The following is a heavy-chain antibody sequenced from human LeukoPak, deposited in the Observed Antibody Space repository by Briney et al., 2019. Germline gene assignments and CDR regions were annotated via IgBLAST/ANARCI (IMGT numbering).Heavy chain of an antibody. CDR2: INHGGST. V-gene: IGHV4-34*01. D-gene: IGHD6-19*01. CDR1: GGSFSGYY. CDR3: ARGCSDSWFDP. J-gene: IGHJ5*02. Sequence: SETLSLICAVYGGSFSGYYWSWIRQPPGKGLEWIGEINHGGSTNYNPSLKSRVTISVDTSKNQFSLKLSSVTAADTAVYYCARGCSDSWFDPWGQGTMGTVSS.